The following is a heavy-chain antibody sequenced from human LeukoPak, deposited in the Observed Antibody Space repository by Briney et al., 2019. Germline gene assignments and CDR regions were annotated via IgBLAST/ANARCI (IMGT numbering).Heavy chain of an antibody. CDR3: ARHGDSYDSPYDY. D-gene: IGHD5-12*01. CDR1: GFTFSSYS. J-gene: IGHJ4*02. Sequence: GGSLRLSCVASGFTFSSYSMNWVRQAPGKGLEWVSSISSSSSYIYYADSVKGRFTISRDNAKNSLYLQMNSLRAEDTAVYYCARHGDSYDSPYDYWGQGTLVTVSS. V-gene: IGHV3-21*01. CDR2: ISSSSSYI.